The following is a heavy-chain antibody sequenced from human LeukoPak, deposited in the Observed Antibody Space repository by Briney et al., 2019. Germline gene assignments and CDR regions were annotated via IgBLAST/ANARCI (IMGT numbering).Heavy chain of an antibody. CDR2: IYSGGST. J-gene: IGHJ4*02. D-gene: IGHD6-19*01. Sequence: PGGSLRLSCAASGFTVSSNYMSWVRQAPGKGLEWVSVIYSGGSTYYADSVKGRFTISRDNSKNTLYLQMNSLRAEDTAVYYCARARRYSGGWSRIFDYWGQGTLVTVSS. V-gene: IGHV3-53*01. CDR1: GFTVSSNY. CDR3: ARARRYSGGWSRIFDY.